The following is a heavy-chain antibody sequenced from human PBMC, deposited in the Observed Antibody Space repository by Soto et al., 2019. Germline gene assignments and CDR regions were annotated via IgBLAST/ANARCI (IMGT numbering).Heavy chain of an antibody. CDR1: GFTFSSSE. V-gene: IGHV3-48*03. J-gene: IGHJ3*01. D-gene: IGHD2-15*01. Sequence: PGGSLRLSCAASGFTFSSSEMYWVRQAPGEGLEWISYIHPGGQTIFYAESVKGRFTISRDNAKHSVYLQMNSLRAEDTAVYYCARRGSRWGRGTKVTV. CDR3: ARRGSR. CDR2: IHPGGQTI.